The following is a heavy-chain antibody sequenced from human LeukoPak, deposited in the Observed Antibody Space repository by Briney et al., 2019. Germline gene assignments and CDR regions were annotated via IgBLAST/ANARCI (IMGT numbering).Heavy chain of an antibody. Sequence: GRSLRLSCAASGFTFSTYSTNWVRQAPGKGLEWVSYISSSSSTIYYADSVKGRFTISRDNSKNTLYLQMNSLRAEDTAVYYCARDGSIVGATTMGSYYFDYWGQGTLVTVSS. CDR2: ISSSSSTI. CDR1: GFTFSTYS. J-gene: IGHJ4*02. V-gene: IGHV3-48*01. CDR3: ARDGSIVGATTMGSYYFDY. D-gene: IGHD1-26*01.